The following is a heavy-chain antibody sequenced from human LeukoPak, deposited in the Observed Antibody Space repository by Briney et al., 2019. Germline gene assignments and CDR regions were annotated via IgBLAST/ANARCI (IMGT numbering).Heavy chain of an antibody. D-gene: IGHD3-22*01. J-gene: IGHJ4*02. V-gene: IGHV3-33*01. CDR1: GFTFSSYG. CDR3: ARGPYYYDSSGYYYQFDY. Sequence: GGSLRLSCAASGFTFSSYGMHWVRQAPGKGLEWVAVIWYDGSNKYYADSVKGRLTISRDNSKNTLYLQMNSLRAEDTAVYYCARGPYYYDSSGYYYQFDYWGQGTLVTVSS. CDR2: IWYDGSNK.